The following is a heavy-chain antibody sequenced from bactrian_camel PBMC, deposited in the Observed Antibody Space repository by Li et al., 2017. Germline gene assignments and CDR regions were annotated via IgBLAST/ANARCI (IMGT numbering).Heavy chain of an antibody. D-gene: IGHD4*01. J-gene: IGHJ4*01. CDR3: ASDELVTRLKGHQTCDPNHYDYPD. Sequence: HVQLVESGGGSVQAGGSLNLSCVVSQWPYTSACVGWFRQPAGKEREGVASIARDGRASYIDSVKGRFSISQDNAKNTWYLQMNSLKPEDSAMYYCASDELVTRLKGHQTCDPNHYDYPDWGQGTQVTVS. CDR2: IARDGRA. CDR1: QWPYTSAC. V-gene: IGHV3S53*01.